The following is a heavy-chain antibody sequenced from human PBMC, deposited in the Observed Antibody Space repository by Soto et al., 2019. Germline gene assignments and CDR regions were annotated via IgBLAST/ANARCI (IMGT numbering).Heavy chain of an antibody. J-gene: IGHJ4*02. Sequence: QVQLVQSGAEVKKPGSSVKVSCKASGGTFSSYAISWVRQAPGQGLEWMGGIIPIFGTANYAQKFQGRVTITADESTSTAYMELSSLRSEDTAVYYCARDIGCSGGSCYPYYFDYWGQGTLVTVSS. CDR3: ARDIGCSGGSCYPYYFDY. D-gene: IGHD2-15*01. V-gene: IGHV1-69*12. CDR1: GGTFSSYA. CDR2: IIPIFGTA.